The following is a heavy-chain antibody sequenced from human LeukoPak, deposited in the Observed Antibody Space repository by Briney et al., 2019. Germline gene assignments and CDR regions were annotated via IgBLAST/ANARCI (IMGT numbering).Heavy chain of an antibody. CDR3: AKGDAYCGGDCFPD. CDR1: GFTFSSYG. CDR2: FSGDDGST. Sequence: GGSLRLSCAASGFTFSSYGMSWVRQAPGQGLEWVSSFSGDDGSTYYADSVKGRFTISRDNSKNTLFLQMNSLRAEDTAVYFCAKGDAYCGGDCFPDWGQGTLVTVSS. D-gene: IGHD2-21*02. J-gene: IGHJ4*02. V-gene: IGHV3-23*01.